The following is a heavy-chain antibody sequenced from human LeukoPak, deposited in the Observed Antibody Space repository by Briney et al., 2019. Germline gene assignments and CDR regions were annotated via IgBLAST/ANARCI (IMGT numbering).Heavy chain of an antibody. CDR1: GFTFSSYA. CDR2: IRRDGTTT. CDR3: AKDFGRNLGGPGY. V-gene: IGHV3-23*01. D-gene: IGHD3-10*01. Sequence: PGGSLRLSCAASGFTFSSYAMSWVRQAPGKGLEWVSTIRRDGTTTYYADSVKGRFAISRDNSKSTLYLQMNSLRAEDTAVYYCAKDFGRNLGGPGYWGRGTRVTVSS. J-gene: IGHJ4*02.